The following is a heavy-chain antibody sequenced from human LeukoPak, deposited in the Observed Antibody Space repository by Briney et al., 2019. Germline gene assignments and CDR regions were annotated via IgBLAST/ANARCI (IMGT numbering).Heavy chain of an antibody. CDR1: GFTFSSYG. CDR3: AKDPRRMVRGVISNDYYYYGMDV. V-gene: IGHV3-30*18. D-gene: IGHD3-10*01. CDR2: ISYDGSNK. Sequence: GGSLRLSCAASGFTFSSYGMHWVRQAPGKGLEWVAVISYDGSNKYYADSVKGRFTISRDNSKNTLYLQMNSLRAEDTAVYYCAKDPRRMVRGVISNDYYYYGMDVWGQGTTVTVSS. J-gene: IGHJ6*02.